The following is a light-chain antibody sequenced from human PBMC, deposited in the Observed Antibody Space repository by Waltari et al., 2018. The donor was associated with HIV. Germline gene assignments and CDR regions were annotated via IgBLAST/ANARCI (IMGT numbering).Light chain of an antibody. V-gene: IGKV1-12*01. CDR3: QQSNTFPLD. CDR2: AAT. J-gene: IGKJ2*01. Sequence: IQMTQSPSSLSASVGDRVTITCRASHNISTWLAWYQQKPGKAPKLLIYAATSLHSGVSSRFSGSGSGTDFTLTISRLQPEDLARYFCQQSNTFPLDFGQGTKLEIQ. CDR1: HNISTW.